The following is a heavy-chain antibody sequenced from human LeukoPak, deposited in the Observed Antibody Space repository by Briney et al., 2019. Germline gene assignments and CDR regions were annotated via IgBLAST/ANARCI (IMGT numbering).Heavy chain of an antibody. CDR1: AESFSAYF. D-gene: IGHD2-15*01. Sequence: SHTLSLTCAVYAESFSAYFWNWIRQAPGKPTAYIGEINHRGSSHYNPSLKTRVTLSVDTSKNQFSLKLTSVTAADTAVYFCARGSSFDGYCSAGACDAGYYDSWGQGTPVTVSS. CDR3: ARGSSFDGYCSAGACDAGYYDS. CDR2: INHRGSS. J-gene: IGHJ4*02. V-gene: IGHV4-34*01.